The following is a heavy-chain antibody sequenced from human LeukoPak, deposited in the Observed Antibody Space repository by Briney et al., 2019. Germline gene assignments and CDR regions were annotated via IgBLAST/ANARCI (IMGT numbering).Heavy chain of an antibody. V-gene: IGHV4-34*01. CDR1: GGSFSNYL. CDR3: AREMISDRGAYDS. D-gene: IGHD3/OR15-3a*01. J-gene: IGHJ4*02. CDR2: ISHDGYT. Sequence: PSETLSLTCAVYGGSFSNYLWNWIHQPPGKGLEWIGEISHDGYTNYNPSLKSRVTMSVDTSKNQFSLNLNTVTAADTAVYYCAREMISDRGAYDSWGQGTLVTVSS.